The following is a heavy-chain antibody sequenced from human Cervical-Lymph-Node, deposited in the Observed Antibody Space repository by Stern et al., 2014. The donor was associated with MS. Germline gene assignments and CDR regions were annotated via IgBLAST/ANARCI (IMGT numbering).Heavy chain of an antibody. J-gene: IGHJ4*02. V-gene: IGHV3-30*03. CDR2: ISYDGNHK. CDR1: GFTFSSYG. CDR3: ARDYEDTSMLFDH. Sequence: VQLEESGGAVVQPGRSLRLSCAASGFTFSSYGMHWVRQAPCKGLEWVTVISYDGNHKYYAASVKGRFTISRDNSKNTLHLQMNSVTPDDTAIYYCARDYEDTSMLFDHWGQGTLVTVSS. D-gene: IGHD2-8*01.